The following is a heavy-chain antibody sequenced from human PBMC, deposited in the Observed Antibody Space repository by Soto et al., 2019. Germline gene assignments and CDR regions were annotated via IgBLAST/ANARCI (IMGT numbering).Heavy chain of an antibody. CDR1: GGSIISYY. CDR3: ARVSGQKDYYYYDMDV. CDR2: IYYSGST. V-gene: IGHV4-59*08. Sequence: SVPLCLTCTVAGGSIISYYWSWIRQPPGKGLEWIGYIYYSGSTNYNPSLKSRVTISVDTSKNQFSLKLSSVTAADTAVYFCARVSGQKDYYYYDMDVWGKGTTVTVSS. J-gene: IGHJ6*03.